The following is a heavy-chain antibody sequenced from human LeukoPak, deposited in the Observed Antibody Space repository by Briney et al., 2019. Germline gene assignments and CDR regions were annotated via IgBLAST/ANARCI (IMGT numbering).Heavy chain of an antibody. Sequence: PGGSLRLSCVASEFTFSTYNMNWVRQAPGKGLEWVSAISGSGGSTYYADSVKGRFTISRDNSKNTLYLQMNSLRAEDTAVYYCAKGGYSIAAYYYYYYMDVWGKGTTVTVSS. CDR1: EFTFSTYN. CDR3: AKGGYSIAAYYYYYYMDV. V-gene: IGHV3-23*01. D-gene: IGHD6-25*01. J-gene: IGHJ6*03. CDR2: ISGSGGST.